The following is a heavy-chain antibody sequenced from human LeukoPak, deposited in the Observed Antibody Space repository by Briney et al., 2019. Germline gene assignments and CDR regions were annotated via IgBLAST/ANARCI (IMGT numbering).Heavy chain of an antibody. V-gene: IGHV3-53*01. Sequence: GGSLRLSCAASGFTVSSNYMSWVRQAPGKGLEWFSVIYSGGSTYYADSVKGRFTNSRDNSKNTLYLQMNSLRAEDTAVYYCARDPYLYSGSNLVDFWGQGTLVTVSS. CDR2: IYSGGST. CDR1: GFTVSSNY. J-gene: IGHJ4*02. D-gene: IGHD1-26*01. CDR3: ARDPYLYSGSNLVDF.